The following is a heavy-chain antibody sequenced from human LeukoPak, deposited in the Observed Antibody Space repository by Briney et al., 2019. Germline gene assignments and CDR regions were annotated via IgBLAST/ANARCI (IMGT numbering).Heavy chain of an antibody. CDR1: GGSISSSNYY. V-gene: IGHV4-39*01. Sequence: SETLSLTCTVSGGSISSSNYYWGWLRQPPGKGLEWIGTIYHSGSTYYNPSLKSRISISVDTSKNQFSLKLRSVTAADTAVYYCARPTSKLGSFDYWGQGTLVTVSS. CDR2: IYHSGST. CDR3: ARPTSKLGSFDY. D-gene: IGHD2/OR15-2a*01. J-gene: IGHJ4*02.